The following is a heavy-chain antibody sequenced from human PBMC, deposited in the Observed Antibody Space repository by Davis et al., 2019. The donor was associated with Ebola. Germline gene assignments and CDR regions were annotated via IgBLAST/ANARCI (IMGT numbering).Heavy chain of an antibody. CDR3: ARGRFYCSSTNCYWFDH. CDR1: GFIFSSFW. D-gene: IGHD2-2*01. Sequence: PGGSLRLSCATSGFIFSSFWMSWVRQAPGKGLEWVANIKQDGSEKYFVDSVEGRFTISRDNAKNSLYLQMNSLRAEDTAVYYCARGRFYCSSTNCYWFDHWGQGTLVTVPS. J-gene: IGHJ5*02. V-gene: IGHV3-7*01. CDR2: IKQDGSEK.